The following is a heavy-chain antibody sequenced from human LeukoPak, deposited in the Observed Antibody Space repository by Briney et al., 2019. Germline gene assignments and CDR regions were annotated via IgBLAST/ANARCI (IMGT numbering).Heavy chain of an antibody. D-gene: IGHD1-1*01. CDR3: ARAHLERRAFAF. J-gene: IGHJ3*01. CDR1: GYTLTVYH. Sequence: ASVKVSCKASGYTLTVYHIHWVRQAPGQGIEWMGWINPNSGGTDLAQKFQGRVTMTSDTSISTAYMELTRLRSDDTAVYYCARAHLERRAFAFWGQGTMVTVSS. CDR2: INPNSGGT. V-gene: IGHV1-2*02.